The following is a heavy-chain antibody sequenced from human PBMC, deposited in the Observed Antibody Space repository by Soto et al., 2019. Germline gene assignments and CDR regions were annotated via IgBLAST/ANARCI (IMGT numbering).Heavy chain of an antibody. CDR1: GFTFSSYS. CDR2: ISSYSSTV. V-gene: IGHV3-48*01. J-gene: IGHJ4*02. D-gene: IGHD3-16*01. CDR3: ARGGGIFEY. Sequence: EVQLVESGGGLVQPGGSLRLSCAASGFTFSSYSMSWVRQAPGKGLEWVSYISSYSSTVYYADSVKGRFTISRDNAKNSLFLQMTALRTEDTPVYYCARGGGIFEYWGQGTLVTVSS.